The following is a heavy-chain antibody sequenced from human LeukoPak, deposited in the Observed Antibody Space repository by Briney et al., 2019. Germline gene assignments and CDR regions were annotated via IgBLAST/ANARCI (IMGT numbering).Heavy chain of an antibody. Sequence: SETLSLTCTVSRGSFTSYYWSWIRQPPGKGLEWVGYIYYSGSTNYNPSLKSRVTISVDTSKNQFSLKLSSVTAADTAVYYCARRGGLSFGYWGQGTLVTVSS. CDR1: RGSFTSYY. CDR2: IYYSGST. D-gene: IGHD3-16*01. V-gene: IGHV4-59*08. J-gene: IGHJ4*02. CDR3: ARRGGLSFGY.